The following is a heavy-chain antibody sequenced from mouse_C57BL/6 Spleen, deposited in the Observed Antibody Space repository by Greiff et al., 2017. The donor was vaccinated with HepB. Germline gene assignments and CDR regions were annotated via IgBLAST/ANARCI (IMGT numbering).Heavy chain of an antibody. J-gene: IGHJ1*03. D-gene: IGHD2-5*01. CDR1: GYTFTDYE. CDR3: TREGTYYINPWYFDV. Sequence: QVQLQQSGAELVRPGASVTLSCKASGYTFTDYEMHWVKQTPVHGLEWIGAIDPETGGTAYNQKFKGKAILTADKSSSTAYMELRRLTSEDSAVYYCTREGTYYINPWYFDVWGTGTTVTVSS. CDR2: IDPETGGT. V-gene: IGHV1-15*01.